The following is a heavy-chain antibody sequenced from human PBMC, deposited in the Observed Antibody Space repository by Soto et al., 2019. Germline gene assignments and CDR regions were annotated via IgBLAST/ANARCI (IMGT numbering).Heavy chain of an antibody. Sequence: QVQLVQTGAEVKRPGSSVNVSCTASRGTFSNYAILWVRQAPGQGLEWMGGIVPIHDTTDYAQKFQGRVTITADEPSTTAYMELRSLRPEDTSIYYCAADYAEHLSWGQGTLVTVS. CDR2: IVPIHDTT. D-gene: IGHD3-16*01. CDR1: RGTFSNYA. V-gene: IGHV1-69*01. CDR3: AADYAEHLS. J-gene: IGHJ5*02.